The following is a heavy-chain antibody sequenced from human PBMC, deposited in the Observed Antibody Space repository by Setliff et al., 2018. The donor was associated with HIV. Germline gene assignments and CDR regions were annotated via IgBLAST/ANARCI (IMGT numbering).Heavy chain of an antibody. V-gene: IGHV4-39*07. D-gene: IGHD1-1*01. J-gene: IGHJ4*02. CDR3: ARQLSNSLES. CDR2: IYYSGST. CDR1: GGSISSSSYY. Sequence: PSETLSLTCTVSGGSISSSSYYWGWIRQPPGKGLEWIGSIYYSGSTYYNPSLKSRVTISIDTSKNQFSLKLSSVTAADTAVYYCARQLSNSLESWGQGTPVTVSS.